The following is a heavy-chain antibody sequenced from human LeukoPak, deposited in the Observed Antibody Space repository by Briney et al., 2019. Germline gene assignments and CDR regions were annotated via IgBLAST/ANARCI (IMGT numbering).Heavy chain of an antibody. CDR3: ARDHIAVAGNAAFDI. D-gene: IGHD6-19*01. Sequence: ASVKVSCKASGYTFTSYGIILVRQAPGQGLGLMGWISVYNGNTNYAQKLQGRVTMTTDTSTSTAYMELRSLRSDDTAVYYCARDHIAVAGNAAFDIWGQGTMVTVSS. CDR1: GYTFTSYG. V-gene: IGHV1-18*01. CDR2: ISVYNGNT. J-gene: IGHJ3*02.